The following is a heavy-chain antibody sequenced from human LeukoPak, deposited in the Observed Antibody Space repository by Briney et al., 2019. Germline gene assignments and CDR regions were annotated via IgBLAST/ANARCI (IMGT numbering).Heavy chain of an antibody. CDR3: ARRGDSSGYYDY. Sequence: SETLSLTCTVSGGSISSSSYYWGWIRQPPGKGLEWIGSIYYSGTTHYNPSLESRVTISMDTSKKQFSLKLTYVTAADTAVYYCARRGDSSGYYDYWGQGTVVTVSS. V-gene: IGHV4-39*01. CDR2: IYYSGTT. D-gene: IGHD3-22*01. J-gene: IGHJ4*02. CDR1: GGSISSSSYY.